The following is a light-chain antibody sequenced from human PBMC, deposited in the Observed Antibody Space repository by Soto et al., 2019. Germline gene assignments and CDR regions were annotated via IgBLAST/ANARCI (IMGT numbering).Light chain of an antibody. CDR3: QQYNTYSST. J-gene: IGKJ1*01. CDR2: KAS. Sequence: DIQMTQFPSTLSASLADRVTITCRASQSISNRLAWFQQKSGEAPNLLIHKASSLESGVPSRFSGSGSGTEFTLTISSLQPDDFATYSCQQYNTYSSTFGQGTKV. V-gene: IGKV1-5*03. CDR1: QSISNR.